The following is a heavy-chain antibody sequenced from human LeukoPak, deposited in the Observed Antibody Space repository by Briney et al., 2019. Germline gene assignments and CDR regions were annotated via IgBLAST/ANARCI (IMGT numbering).Heavy chain of an antibody. CDR1: GNFISRGYY. Sequence: PSETLSLTCGVSGNFISRGYYWAWIRQPPGKGLEWIGSIYNTGSTYYNPSLKSRVTMSIDTSKNQFSLKLSSVTAADTAVYYCARNTSAWSPLGETQSAPHCFDSWGQGTLVTASS. CDR2: IYNTGST. D-gene: IGHD6-19*01. CDR3: ARNTSAWSPLGETQSAPHCFDS. V-gene: IGHV4-38-2*01. J-gene: IGHJ4*02.